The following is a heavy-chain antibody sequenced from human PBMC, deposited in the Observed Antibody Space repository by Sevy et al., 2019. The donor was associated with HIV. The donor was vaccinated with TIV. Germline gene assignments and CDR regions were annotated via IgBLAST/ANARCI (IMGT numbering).Heavy chain of an antibody. CDR2: IIPLLGTA. J-gene: IGHJ5*02. D-gene: IGHD6-19*01. V-gene: IGHV1-69*13. Sequence: ASVKVSCKASGGTFTSYAISWVRQAPGLGLEWMGGIIPLLGTANYAQQFQGRVTITADESTSTVYMELSSLRSEDTAVYYCARDNLAVAGGGWFDPWGQGTLVTVSS. CDR1: GGTFTSYA. CDR3: ARDNLAVAGGGWFDP.